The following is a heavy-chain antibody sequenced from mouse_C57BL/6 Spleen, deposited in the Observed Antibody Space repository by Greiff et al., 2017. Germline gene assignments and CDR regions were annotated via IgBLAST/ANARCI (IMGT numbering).Heavy chain of an antibody. D-gene: IGHD1-1*01. Sequence: QVQLQQPGAELVKPGASVKVSCKASGYTFTSYWMHWVKQRPGQGLEWIGRIHPSDSDTNYNQKFKGKATLTVDKSSSTAYMQLSSLTSEDSAVYYCAICSSDVIFAYWGQGTLVTVSA. CDR1: GYTFTSYW. J-gene: IGHJ3*01. V-gene: IGHV1-74*01. CDR3: AICSSDVIFAY. CDR2: IHPSDSDT.